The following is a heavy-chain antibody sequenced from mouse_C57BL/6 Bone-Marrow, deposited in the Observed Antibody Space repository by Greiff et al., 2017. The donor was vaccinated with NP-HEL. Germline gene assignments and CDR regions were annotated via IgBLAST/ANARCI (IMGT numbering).Heavy chain of an antibody. D-gene: IGHD2-4*01. CDR3: ARHYDYDFDY. V-gene: IGHV5-9*01. Sequence: DVKLQESGGGLVKPGGSLKLSCAASGFTFSSYTMSWVRQTPEKRLEWVATISGGGGNTYYPDSVKGRFTISRDNAKNTLYLQMSSLRSEDTALYYCARHYDYDFDYWGQGTTLTVSS. CDR2: ISGGGGNT. J-gene: IGHJ2*01. CDR1: GFTFSSYT.